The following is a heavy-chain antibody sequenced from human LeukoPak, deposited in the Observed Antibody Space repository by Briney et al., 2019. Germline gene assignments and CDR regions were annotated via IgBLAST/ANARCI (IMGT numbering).Heavy chain of an antibody. CDR3: ARNTGYSYGYFDY. CDR1: GYSISSGYY. V-gene: IGHV4-38-2*02. CDR2: IYHSGST. D-gene: IGHD5-18*01. Sequence: SETLSLTCTVSGYSISSGYYWGWIRQPPGKGLEWIGSIYHSGSTYYNPSLKSRVTISVDTSKNQFSLKLSSATAADTAVYYCARNTGYSYGYFDYWGQGTLVTVSS. J-gene: IGHJ4*02.